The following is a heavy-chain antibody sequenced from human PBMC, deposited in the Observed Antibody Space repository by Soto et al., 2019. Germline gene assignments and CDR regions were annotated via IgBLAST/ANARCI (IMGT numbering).Heavy chain of an antibody. Sequence: QVQLVQSGAEVKKPGASVKVSCKASGYTFTSYYMHWVRQAPGQGLEWMGIINPSGGSTSYAQKFQGRVTMTRDTSTSTVYMELSSLRSEDTAVYYCARPFAAARFGSRYGMDVWGQGTTVTVSS. J-gene: IGHJ6*02. CDR2: INPSGGST. CDR3: ARPFAAARFGSRYGMDV. D-gene: IGHD6-6*01. CDR1: GYTFTSYY. V-gene: IGHV1-46*01.